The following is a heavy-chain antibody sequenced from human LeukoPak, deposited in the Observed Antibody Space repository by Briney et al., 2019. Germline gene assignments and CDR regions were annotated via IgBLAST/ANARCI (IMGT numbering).Heavy chain of an antibody. D-gene: IGHD2-2*01. CDR3: ARGPSTSGYCSSTSCYGRYGMDV. J-gene: IGHJ6*02. Sequence: SQTLSLTCAVSGGSISSGGYSWSWLRQPPGKGVEWIGYIYHSGSTYYNPSLKSRLTISVDRSKNQFSLKLSSVTAADTAVYYCARGPSTSGYCSSTSCYGRYGMDVWGQGTTVTVSS. CDR1: GGSISSGGYS. V-gene: IGHV4-30-2*01. CDR2: IYHSGST.